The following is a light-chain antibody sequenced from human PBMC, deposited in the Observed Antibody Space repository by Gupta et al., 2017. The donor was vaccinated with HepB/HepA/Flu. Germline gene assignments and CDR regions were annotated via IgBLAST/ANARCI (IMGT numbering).Light chain of an antibody. V-gene: IGKV3-20*01. CDR2: DAS. Sequence: EIVLTQSPGTLSLSPGERATLSCTASQSVNYAYVAWYQQKPGQSPRLLIYDASIRAPGIPDIFTGGGSGTDFTLTISRLEPENFAVYYCQQYGTSPHTFGQGTKLEI. CDR3: QQYGTSPHT. CDR1: QSVNYAY. J-gene: IGKJ2*01.